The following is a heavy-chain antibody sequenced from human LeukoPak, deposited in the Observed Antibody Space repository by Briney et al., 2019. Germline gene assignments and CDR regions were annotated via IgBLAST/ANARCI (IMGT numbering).Heavy chain of an antibody. J-gene: IGHJ4*02. CDR1: GFTVSSNY. Sequence: PGGSLRLSCAASGFTVSSNYMSWVRQAPGKGLEWVSIIFSGGSTYSADSVKGRFIISRDKSKNTLYLQMNSLRAADTAVYYCAREGVIGKEGYWGQGSLVTVSS. CDR2: IFSGGST. CDR3: AREGVIGKEGY. D-gene: IGHD2-21*01. V-gene: IGHV3-66*01.